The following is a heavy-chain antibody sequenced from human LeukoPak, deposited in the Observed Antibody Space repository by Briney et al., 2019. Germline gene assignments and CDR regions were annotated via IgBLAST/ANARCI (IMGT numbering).Heavy chain of an antibody. J-gene: IGHJ3*02. CDR2: ISYDGSNK. D-gene: IGHD2-15*01. CDR3: ARGEGVLVVVADNDAFDI. CDR1: GFTFSSYA. V-gene: IGHV3-30-3*01. Sequence: GGSLRLSCAASGFTFSSYAMHWVRQAPGKGLEWVAVISYDGSNKYYSDSVKGRFTISRDNSKNTLYLQMNSLRAEDTAVYYCARGEGVLVVVADNDAFDIWGQGTMVTVSS.